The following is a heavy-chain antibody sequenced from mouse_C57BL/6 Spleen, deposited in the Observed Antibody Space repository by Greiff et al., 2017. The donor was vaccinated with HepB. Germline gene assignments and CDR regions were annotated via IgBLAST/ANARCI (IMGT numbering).Heavy chain of an antibody. CDR3: ARGFYSNYVDLYAMDY. Sequence: QVQLQQPGAELVKPGASVKLSCKASGYTFTSYWMHWVKQRPGRGLEWIGRIDPNSGGTKYNEKFKSKATLTVDKPSSTAYMQLSSLTSEDSAVYYCARGFYSNYVDLYAMDYWGQGTSVTVSS. CDR1: GYTFTSYW. CDR2: IDPNSGGT. D-gene: IGHD2-5*01. V-gene: IGHV1-72*01. J-gene: IGHJ4*01.